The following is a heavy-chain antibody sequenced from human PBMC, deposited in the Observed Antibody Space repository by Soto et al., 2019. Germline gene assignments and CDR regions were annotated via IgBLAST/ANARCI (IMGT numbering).Heavy chain of an antibody. CDR1: GGSISSYY. Sequence: SETLSLTCTVSGGSISSYYWSWIRQPPGKGLEWIGYIYYSGSTNYNPSLKSRVTISVDTSKNQFSLKLSSVTAADTAVYYCARGRSRSSSPFYYGMDVWGQGTTATVPS. CDR2: IYYSGST. CDR3: ARGRSRSSSPFYYGMDV. V-gene: IGHV4-59*01. J-gene: IGHJ6*02. D-gene: IGHD6-6*01.